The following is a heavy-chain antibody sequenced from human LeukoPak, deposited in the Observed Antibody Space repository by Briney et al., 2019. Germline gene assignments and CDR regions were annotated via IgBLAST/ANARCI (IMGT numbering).Heavy chain of an antibody. CDR3: ARGRIAAAGV. D-gene: IGHD6-13*01. CDR2: ISSRSSYI. CDR1: GFTFSSYS. J-gene: IGHJ4*02. Sequence: KTGGSLRLSCAASGFTFSSYSMNWVRQAPGKGLEWVSSISSRSSYIYYADSVKGRFTISRDNAKNSLYLQMNSLRAEDTAVYYCARGRIAAAGVWGQGTLVTVSS. V-gene: IGHV3-21*01.